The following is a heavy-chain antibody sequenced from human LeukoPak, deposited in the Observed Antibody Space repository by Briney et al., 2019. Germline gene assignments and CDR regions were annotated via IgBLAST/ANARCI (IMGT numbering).Heavy chain of an antibody. Sequence: GVSLRLSCAASGFTVSSNYMNWVRQAPGKGLEWVSVLYSAGNTYYADSVKGRFTVSRDTSKNTLFLQMDSLRPEDTAVYYCARAREYIVLDFWGQGTLVTVSS. V-gene: IGHV3-66*02. J-gene: IGHJ4*02. CDR1: GFTVSSNY. D-gene: IGHD5-12*01. CDR2: LYSAGNT. CDR3: ARAREYIVLDF.